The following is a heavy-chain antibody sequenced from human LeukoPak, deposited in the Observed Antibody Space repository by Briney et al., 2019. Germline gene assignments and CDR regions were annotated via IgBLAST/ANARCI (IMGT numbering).Heavy chain of an antibody. V-gene: IGHV1-69-2*01. CDR2: VDPEDGET. CDR3: ATVNSGSFEGVDY. J-gene: IGHJ4*02. D-gene: IGHD1-26*01. Sequence: ASVKVSCKVSGYTFTDYYMHWVQQAPGKGLEWKGLVDPEDGETIYAEKFQGRVTITADTSTDTAYMELSSLRSEDTAVYYCATVNSGSFEGVDYWGQGTLVTVSS. CDR1: GYTFTDYY.